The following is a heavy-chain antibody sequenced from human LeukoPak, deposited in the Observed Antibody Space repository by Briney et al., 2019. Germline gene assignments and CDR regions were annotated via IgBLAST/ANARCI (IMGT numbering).Heavy chain of an antibody. V-gene: IGHV4-59*12. CDR3: SREPTTANWFDP. CDR2: IYYIGST. Sequence: SETLSLTCTVSGGSISSYYWSWIRQPPGKGLEWIGYIYYIGSTNYNPSLKSRVTMSIDTSKNQFSLKLSSVTAADTAVYYCSREPTTANWFDPWGQGTLVTATS. J-gene: IGHJ5*02. CDR1: GGSISSYY. D-gene: IGHD4-17*01.